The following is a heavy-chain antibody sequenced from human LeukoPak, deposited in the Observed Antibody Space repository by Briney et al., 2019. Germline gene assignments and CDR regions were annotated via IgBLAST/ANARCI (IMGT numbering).Heavy chain of an antibody. CDR1: GGSISSYY. V-gene: IGHV4-59*01. CDR3: ASTLISSGWCWYFDY. Sequence: SETLSLTCTVSGGSISSYYWSWIRQPPGKGLEWIGYIYYSGSTNYNPSLKSRVTISVDTSKNQFSLKLSSVTAADTAVYYCASTLISSGWCWYFDYWGQGTLVTVSS. J-gene: IGHJ4*02. D-gene: IGHD6-19*01. CDR2: IYYSGST.